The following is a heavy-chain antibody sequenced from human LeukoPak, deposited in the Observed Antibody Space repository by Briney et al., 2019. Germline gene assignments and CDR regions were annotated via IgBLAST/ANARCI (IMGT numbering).Heavy chain of an antibody. D-gene: IGHD2-21*02. CDR1: GYSFTSYW. CDR2: IYPGDSDT. CDR3: ATSRAYCGGDCYSNAWYY. V-gene: IGHV5-51*01. Sequence: GESLKIPCKGSGYSFTSYWIGWVRQMPGKGLEWMGIIYPGDSDTRYSPSFQGQATISADKSISTAYLQWSSLKASDTAMYYCATSRAYCGGDCYSNAWYYWGQGTLVTVSS. J-gene: IGHJ4*02.